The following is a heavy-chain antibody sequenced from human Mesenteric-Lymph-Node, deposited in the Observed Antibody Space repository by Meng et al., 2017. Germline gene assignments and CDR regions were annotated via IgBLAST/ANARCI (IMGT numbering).Heavy chain of an antibody. Sequence: LSLTCAASGFTFSSYAMSWVRQAPGKGLEGVSVISGSGGSTYYADSVKGRFNISRDNSKNTLYLQMNSLRAEDTAVYYCTKGVWIGESGDFDYWGQGTLVTVSS. CDR2: ISGSGGST. V-gene: IGHV3-23*01. CDR3: TKGVWIGESGDFDY. D-gene: IGHD3-10*01. J-gene: IGHJ4*02. CDR1: GFTFSSYA.